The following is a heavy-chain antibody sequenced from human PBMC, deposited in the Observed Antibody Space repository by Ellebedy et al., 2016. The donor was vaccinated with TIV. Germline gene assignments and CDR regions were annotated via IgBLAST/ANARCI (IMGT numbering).Heavy chain of an antibody. D-gene: IGHD3-22*01. Sequence: AASVKVSCKVSGHTLTDLSIHWVRQAPGKGLEWMGGFDPGDLESVYAQTFQVRVTMTEDTSTHTAYMELSGLRSEDTAMYFCASDQGRFGAYYYDSSGYYFDSWGQGTLVTVSS. CDR3: ASDQGRFGAYYYDSSGYYFDS. CDR2: FDPGDLES. J-gene: IGHJ4*02. CDR1: GHTLTDLS. V-gene: IGHV1-24*01.